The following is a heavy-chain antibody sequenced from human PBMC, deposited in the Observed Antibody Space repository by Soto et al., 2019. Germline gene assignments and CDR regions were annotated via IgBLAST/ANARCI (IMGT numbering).Heavy chain of an antibody. Sequence: GGSLRLSCAASGFTFSSYAMIWVRQAPGKGLEWVSAISGSGGSTYYADSVKGRFTISRDNSKNTLYLQMNSLRAEDTAVYYCAKGRYCSGGSCYPPDPWGQGTLVTVSS. CDR2: ISGSGGST. CDR1: GFTFSSYA. D-gene: IGHD2-15*01. CDR3: AKGRYCSGGSCYPPDP. J-gene: IGHJ5*02. V-gene: IGHV3-23*01.